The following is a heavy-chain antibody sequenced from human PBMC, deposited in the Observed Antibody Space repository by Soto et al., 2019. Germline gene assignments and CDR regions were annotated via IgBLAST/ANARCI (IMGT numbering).Heavy chain of an antibody. Sequence: QVQLQESGPGLVKPSQTLSLTCTVSGGSISSDGYYWSWIRQHPGKGLEWIGYIFYSGSTYYNQSLKSRVAISVDTSKNQFSLKLISVTAADTAVYYCARAPGDYFDCWGQGTLVTVSS. J-gene: IGHJ4*02. CDR3: ARAPGDYFDC. CDR2: IFYSGST. CDR1: GGSISSDGYY. V-gene: IGHV4-31*03.